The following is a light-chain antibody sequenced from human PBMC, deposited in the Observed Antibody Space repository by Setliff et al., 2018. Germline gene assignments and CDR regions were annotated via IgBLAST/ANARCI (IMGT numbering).Light chain of an antibody. CDR3: SSNTNSDTLFV. V-gene: IGLV2-14*03. CDR1: SSDVGGYNY. CDR2: EVT. J-gene: IGLJ2*01. Sequence: QSALTQPAAVSGSPGQSITISCAGTSSDVGGYNYVSWYQQHPGKAPKLMIYEVTKRPSGVSDRFSGSKSGNTASLTISGLQPEDEADYYCSSNTNSDTLFVFGGGTKVTVL.